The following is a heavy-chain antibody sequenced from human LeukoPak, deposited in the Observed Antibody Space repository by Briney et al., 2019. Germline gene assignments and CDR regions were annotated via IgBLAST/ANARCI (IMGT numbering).Heavy chain of an antibody. J-gene: IGHJ4*02. CDR3: AKVYSSSSALIDY. Sequence: GGSLRLSCAASGFTFSSYAMHWVRQAPGKGLEWEAVISYDGSNKYYADSVKGRFTISRDNSKNTLYLQMNSLRAEDTAVYYCAKVYSSSSALIDYWGQGTLVTVSS. CDR2: ISYDGSNK. V-gene: IGHV3-30-3*01. CDR1: GFTFSSYA. D-gene: IGHD6-6*01.